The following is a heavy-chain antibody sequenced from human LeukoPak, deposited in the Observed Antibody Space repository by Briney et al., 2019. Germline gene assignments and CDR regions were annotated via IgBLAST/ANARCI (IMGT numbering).Heavy chain of an antibody. CDR3: ARDRTGYSGYGFDY. J-gene: IGHJ4*02. CDR1: GFTFSNAW. V-gene: IGHV3-21*06. Sequence: GGSLRLSCAASGFTFSNAWMNWVRQAPGKGLEWVSSISSSSSYIYYADSVKGRFTISRDNAKNSLYLQMNSLRAEDTAVYYCARDRTGYSGYGFDYWGQGTLVTVSS. D-gene: IGHD5-12*01. CDR2: ISSSSSYI.